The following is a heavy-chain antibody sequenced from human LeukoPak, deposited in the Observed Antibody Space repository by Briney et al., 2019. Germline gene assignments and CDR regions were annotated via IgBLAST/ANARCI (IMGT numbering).Heavy chain of an antibody. J-gene: IGHJ4*02. CDR2: IIPIFGTA. D-gene: IGHD3-16*01. Sequence: SVKVSCKASGGTFISYAISWVRQAPGQGLEWMGGIIPIFGTANYAQKFQGRVTITADESTSTAYMELSSLRSEDTAVYYCARGPFGGEYLVDYWGQGTLVTVSS. CDR1: GGTFISYA. V-gene: IGHV1-69*13. CDR3: ARGPFGGEYLVDY.